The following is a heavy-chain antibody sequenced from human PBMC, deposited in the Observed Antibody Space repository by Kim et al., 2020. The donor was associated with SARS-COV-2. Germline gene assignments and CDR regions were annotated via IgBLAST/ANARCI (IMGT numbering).Heavy chain of an antibody. J-gene: IGHJ6*02. D-gene: IGHD4-17*01. CDR3: ARDAVLGHGDYVRYYYYYYGMDV. Sequence: GGSLRLSCAASGFTFSSYWMSWVRQAPGKGLEWVANIKQDGSEKYYVDSVKGRFTISRDNAKNSLYLQMNSLRAEDTAVYYCARDAVLGHGDYVRYYYYYYGMDVWGQGTTVTVSS. CDR1: GFTFSSYW. CDR2: IKQDGSEK. V-gene: IGHV3-7*03.